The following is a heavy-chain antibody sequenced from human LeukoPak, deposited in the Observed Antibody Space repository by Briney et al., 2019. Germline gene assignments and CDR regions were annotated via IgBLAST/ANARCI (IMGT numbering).Heavy chain of an antibody. CDR1: GGSISSSNW. J-gene: IGHJ3*02. D-gene: IGHD6-13*01. CDR3: ARGVALRFSGYSSSWYVDAFDI. Sequence: PSETLSLTCAVSGGSISSSNWWSWVRQPPGKGLEWIGEIYHSGSTNYNPSLKSRVTISVDKSKNQFSLKLSSVTAADTAVYYCARGVALRFSGYSSSWYVDAFDIWGQGTMVTVSS. V-gene: IGHV4-4*02. CDR2: IYHSGST.